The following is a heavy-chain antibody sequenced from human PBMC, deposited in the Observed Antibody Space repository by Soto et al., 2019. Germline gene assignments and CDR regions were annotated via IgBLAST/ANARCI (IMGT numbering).Heavy chain of an antibody. CDR2: ISWNSGSI. CDR3: AKDTSSFGGFDP. CDR1: GFTFDDYA. D-gene: IGHD6-13*01. Sequence: DVQLVESGGGLVQPGRSLRLSCAASGFTFDDYAMHWVRQAPGKGLEWVSGISWNSGSIGYADSVKGRFTISRDNAKNSLYLQMNSLRAEDTALYYCAKDTSSFGGFDPWGQGTLVTVSS. J-gene: IGHJ5*02. V-gene: IGHV3-9*01.